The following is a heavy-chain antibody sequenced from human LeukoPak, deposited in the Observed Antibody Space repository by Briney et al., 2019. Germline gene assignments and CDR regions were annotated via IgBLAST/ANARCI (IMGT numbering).Heavy chain of an antibody. CDR3: ARTSGSYPFDY. V-gene: IGHV4-39*07. CDR1: GGSISSSTHY. J-gene: IGHJ4*02. D-gene: IGHD1-26*01. Sequence: SETLSITCTVSGGSISSSTHYWGWIRQPPGKGLEWMGSIYYSGTTYYSPSLKSRVTISVDMSKNQFSLKLSSVTAADTAVYYCARTSGSYPFDYWGQGTLVTVSS. CDR2: IYYSGTT.